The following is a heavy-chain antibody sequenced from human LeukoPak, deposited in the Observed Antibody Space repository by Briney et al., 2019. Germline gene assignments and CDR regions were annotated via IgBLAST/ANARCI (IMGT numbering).Heavy chain of an antibody. V-gene: IGHV4-59*08. CDR1: GHSLSSYY. J-gene: IGHJ3*02. D-gene: IGHD5-24*01. CDR2: IYYRGGT. Sequence: SQTLSLAWTVSGHSLSSYYWSWIRQPARKGLEWVGYIYYRGGTDYNPSRKSRVTISVDTSKNQFSLKLRSVTAADTAVYYCARHVTISGPYDASDIWGQGTMVTVSP. CDR3: ARHVTISGPYDASDI.